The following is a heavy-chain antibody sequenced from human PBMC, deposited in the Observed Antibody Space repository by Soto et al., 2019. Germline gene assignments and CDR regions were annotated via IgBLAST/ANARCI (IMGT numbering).Heavy chain of an antibody. J-gene: IGHJ4*02. CDR2: ISAHNGNT. CDR1: GYGFTTYG. V-gene: IGHV1-18*01. D-gene: IGHD1-26*01. CDR3: ASGRYGDY. Sequence: HVHLVQSGAEVKKPGASVKVSCKGSGYGFTTYGITWVRQAPGQGLEWMAWISAHNGNTNYAQKLQGRVTVTRDTSTSTAYMELRSLRSDDTAVYYCASGRYGDYWGQGALVTVSS.